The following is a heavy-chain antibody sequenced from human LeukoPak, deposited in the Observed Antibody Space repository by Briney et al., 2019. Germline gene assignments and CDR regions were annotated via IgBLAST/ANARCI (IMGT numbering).Heavy chain of an antibody. CDR3: AGRRDGFDI. CDR1: GFAFSSYA. CDR2: LSDNSANT. V-gene: IGHV3-23*01. Sequence: GGSLRLSCAASGFAFSSYAMNWVRQAPGKGLEWVSSLSDNSANTYYADSVKGRFTISRDNSKNTLHLQMNSLRVEDTALYYCAGRRDGFDIWGQGTMVTVSS. J-gene: IGHJ3*02.